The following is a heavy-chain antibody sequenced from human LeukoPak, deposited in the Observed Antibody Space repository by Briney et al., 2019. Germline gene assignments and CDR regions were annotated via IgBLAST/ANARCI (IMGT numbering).Heavy chain of an antibody. V-gene: IGHV4-59*01. CDR2: IHDSGYS. CDR1: GGSICNYY. CDR3: ARDLSTGTTVYWFDP. J-gene: IGHJ5*02. D-gene: IGHD1-1*01. Sequence: SETLSLTCTVSGGSICNYYWSWIRQTPGKGLQWSGYIHDSGYSNSNPSLKSRVTMSLDTSKNQFSLKLTSVTAADTAVYYCARDLSTGTTVYWFDPWGQGTLVTVSS.